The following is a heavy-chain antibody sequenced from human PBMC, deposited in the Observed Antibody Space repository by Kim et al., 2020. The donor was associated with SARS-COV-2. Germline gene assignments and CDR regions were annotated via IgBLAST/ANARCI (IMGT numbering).Heavy chain of an antibody. V-gene: IGHV3-13*01. J-gene: IGHJ6*02. CDR2: IGTAGDT. CDR3: ARASRYYYDSSGYYGNYYGMDV. Sequence: GGSLRLSCAASGFTFSSYDMHWVRQATGKGLEWVSAIGTAGDTYYPGSVKGRFTISRENAKNYLYLQMNSLRAGDTAVYYCARASRYYYDSSGYYGNYYGMDVWGQGTTVTVSS. D-gene: IGHD3-22*01. CDR1: GFTFSSYD.